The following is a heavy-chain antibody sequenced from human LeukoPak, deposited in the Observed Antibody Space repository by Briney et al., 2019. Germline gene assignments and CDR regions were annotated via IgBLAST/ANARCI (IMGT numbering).Heavy chain of an antibody. V-gene: IGHV1-69*13. CDR1: GGTFSSYA. CDR2: IIHIFGTA. Sequence: ASVKVSCKASGGTFSSYAISWVRQAPGQGLEWMGGIIHIFGTANYAQKFQGRVTITADESTSTAYMELSSLRSEDTAVYYCARGVIGPYGSGNMFSGYYYYGMDVWGQGTTVTVSS. CDR3: ARGVIGPYGSGNMFSGYYYYGMDV. J-gene: IGHJ6*02. D-gene: IGHD3-10*01.